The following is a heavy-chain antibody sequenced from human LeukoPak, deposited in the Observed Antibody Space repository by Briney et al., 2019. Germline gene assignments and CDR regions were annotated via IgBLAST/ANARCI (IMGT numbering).Heavy chain of an antibody. D-gene: IGHD4-23*01. CDR3: AIDYGGNMDAFDI. J-gene: IGHJ3*02. CDR1: GGSISSGGYY. V-gene: IGHV4-31*03. CDR2: IYYSGST. Sequence: SETLSLTCTVSGGSISSGGYYWSWIRQHPGKGLEWIGYIYYSGSTYYNPSLKSRVTISVDTSKNQFSLKLSSVTAADTAVYYCAIDYGGNMDAFDIWGQGTMVTVSS.